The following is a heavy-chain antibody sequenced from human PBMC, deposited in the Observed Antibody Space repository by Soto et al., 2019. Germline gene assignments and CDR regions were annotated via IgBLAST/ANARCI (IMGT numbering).Heavy chain of an antibody. CDR1: GGSFSGYY. CDR3: ARDCSSTSCYGFDYYGMDV. D-gene: IGHD2-2*01. Sequence: QVQLQQWGAGLLKPSETLSLTCAVYGGSFSGYYWSWIRQPPGKGLEWIGEINHSGSTNYNPSRKSRVTISLDTSKNQFSLKLSSVTAADTAVYYCARDCSSTSCYGFDYYGMDVWGQGTTVTVSS. CDR2: INHSGST. J-gene: IGHJ6*02. V-gene: IGHV4-34*01.